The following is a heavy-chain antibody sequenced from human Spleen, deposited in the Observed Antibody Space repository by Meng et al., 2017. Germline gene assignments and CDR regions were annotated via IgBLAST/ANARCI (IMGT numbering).Heavy chain of an antibody. CDR2: VNHSGST. Sequence: QLQLQESGSGLVKPSETLSLTCAVYGGSFSGYYWSWIRQPPGKGLEWIGEVNHSGSTNYHPSLKSRVTISVDTSKSQFSLKLSSVTAADTAVYYCARRKAVTGTPFVYWDQGTLVTVSS. CDR3: ARRKAVTGTPFVY. V-gene: IGHV4-34*01. D-gene: IGHD1-7*01. J-gene: IGHJ4*02. CDR1: GGSFSGYY.